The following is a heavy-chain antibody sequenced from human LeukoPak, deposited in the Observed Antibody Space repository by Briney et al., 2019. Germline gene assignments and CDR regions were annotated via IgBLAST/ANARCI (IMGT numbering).Heavy chain of an antibody. CDR3: AKAPGDGNFLSNWFDP. Sequence: GSLRLPCAASGFTFSNYAMTWVRQGPAKGLEGVSAVSGSGGTTYYADSVKGRFTISRENSKNRLYMQLSRVRGEETAVYFCAKAPGDGNFLSNWFDPWGQGTLVTVSS. CDR1: GFTFSNYA. J-gene: IGHJ5*02. D-gene: IGHD3-16*01. V-gene: IGHV3-23*01. CDR2: VSGSGGTT.